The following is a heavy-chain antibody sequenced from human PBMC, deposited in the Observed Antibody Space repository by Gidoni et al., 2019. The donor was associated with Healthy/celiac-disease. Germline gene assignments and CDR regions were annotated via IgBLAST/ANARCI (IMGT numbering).Heavy chain of an antibody. CDR1: GYTFTRYY. D-gene: IGHD5-18*01. Sequence: HVPLVQSVSELKKPGASLKVSCQASGYTFTRYYMHWVRQAPGQGLEWIGIINPSGGSTSYAQKFQGRVTMTRDTSTSTVYMELSSLRSEETAVYYCARARVQDTALWYYFDYWGQGTLVTVSS. CDR3: ARARVQDTALWYYFDY. CDR2: INPSGGST. J-gene: IGHJ4*02. V-gene: IGHV1-46*03.